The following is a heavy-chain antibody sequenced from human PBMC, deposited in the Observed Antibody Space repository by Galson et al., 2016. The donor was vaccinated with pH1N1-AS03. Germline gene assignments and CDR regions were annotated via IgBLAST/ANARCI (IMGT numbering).Heavy chain of an antibody. CDR2: IYPSGIT. CDR3: ARGFDFGAYYFRY. CDR1: GASIDSNNW. J-gene: IGHJ4*02. V-gene: IGHV4-4*02. D-gene: IGHD3-22*01. Sequence: SETLSLTCAVSGASIDSNNWWSWVRQAPGEGLEWVGEIYPSGITNYKSSLKSRVTISLDKYNNNFSLRLTSVTAADMAIYYCARGFDFGAYYFRYWGQGVLVTVSS.